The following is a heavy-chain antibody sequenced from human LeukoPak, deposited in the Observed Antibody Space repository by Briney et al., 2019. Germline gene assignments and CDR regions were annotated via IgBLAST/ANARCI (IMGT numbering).Heavy chain of an antibody. CDR3: ARVPSGSYDY. Sequence: PSETLSLTCAVYGGSFSGYYWSWLRQPQGKGLEWIGEINHSGSTNYNPSLKSRVTISVDTSKNQFSLKLSSVTAADTAVYYCARVPSGSYDYWGQGTLVTISS. CDR1: GGSFSGYY. CDR2: INHSGST. V-gene: IGHV4-34*01. J-gene: IGHJ4*02. D-gene: IGHD1-26*01.